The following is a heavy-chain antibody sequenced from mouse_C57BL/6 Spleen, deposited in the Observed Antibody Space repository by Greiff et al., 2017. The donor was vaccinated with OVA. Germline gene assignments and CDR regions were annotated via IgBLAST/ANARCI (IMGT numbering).Heavy chain of an antibody. V-gene: IGHV14-4*01. CDR2: IDPENGDT. Sequence: EVQVVESGAELVRPGASVKLSCTASGFNIKDDYMHWVKQRPEQGLEWIGWIDPENGDTEYASKFQGKATITADTSSNTAYLQLSSLTSEDTAVYYCTTSYYYGSSYPWFAYWGQGTLVTVSA. D-gene: IGHD1-1*01. J-gene: IGHJ3*01. CDR1: GFNIKDDY. CDR3: TTSYYYGSSYPWFAY.